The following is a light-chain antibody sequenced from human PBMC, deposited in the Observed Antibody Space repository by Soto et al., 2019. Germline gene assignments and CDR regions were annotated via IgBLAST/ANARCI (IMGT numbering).Light chain of an antibody. V-gene: IGKV3-11*01. CDR2: DAS. Sequence: EIVLPQSPATLSLSPGERATLSCRASQSVSSYLAWSQQKPGQAPRLLIYDASNRATGIPARFSCSGSGTDFTLTISSLEPEDFAVYYCQQRSNWQTFGQGTK. CDR1: QSVSSY. J-gene: IGKJ1*01. CDR3: QQRSNWQT.